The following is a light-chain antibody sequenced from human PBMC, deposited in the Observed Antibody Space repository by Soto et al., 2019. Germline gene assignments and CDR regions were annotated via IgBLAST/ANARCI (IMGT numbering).Light chain of an antibody. CDR1: QSVSSD. CDR2: GAS. V-gene: IGKV3-15*01. J-gene: IGKJ1*01. CDR3: QQYNNWPWT. Sequence: MTQSPATLSGSVGDRVTITCRASQSVSSDLAWYQQKPGQAPRLLIYGASTRATGIPARFSGSGSGTEFTLTISSLQSEDFAGYYCQQYNNWPWTFGQGTKVDIK.